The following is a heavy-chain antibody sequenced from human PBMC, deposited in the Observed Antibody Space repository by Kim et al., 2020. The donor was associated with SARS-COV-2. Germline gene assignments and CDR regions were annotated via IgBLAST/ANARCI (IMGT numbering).Heavy chain of an antibody. CDR2: INPSGGST. CDR3: ASEGVSESIAVAGIDY. Sequence: ASVKVSCKASGYTFTSYYMHWVRQAPGQGLEWMGIINPSGGSTSYAQKFQGRVTMTRDTSTSTVYMELSSLRSEDTAVYYCASEGVSESIAVAGIDYWGQGTLVTVSS. V-gene: IGHV1-46*01. CDR1: GYTFTSYY. D-gene: IGHD6-19*01. J-gene: IGHJ4*02.